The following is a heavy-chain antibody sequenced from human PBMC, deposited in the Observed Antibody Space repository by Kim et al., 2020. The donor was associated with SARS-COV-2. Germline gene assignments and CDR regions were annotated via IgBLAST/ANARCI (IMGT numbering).Heavy chain of an antibody. D-gene: IGHD6-13*01. Sequence: GGSLRLSCAASGFTFSDYYMSWIRQAPGKGLEWVSYISSSSSTIYYADSVKGRFTISRDNAKNSLYLQMNSLRAEDTAVYYCASDPASPPGTYWFDPWGQGTLFTVSS. CDR2: ISSSSSTI. J-gene: IGHJ5*02. V-gene: IGHV3-11*01. CDR3: ASDPASPPGTYWFDP. CDR1: GFTFSDYY.